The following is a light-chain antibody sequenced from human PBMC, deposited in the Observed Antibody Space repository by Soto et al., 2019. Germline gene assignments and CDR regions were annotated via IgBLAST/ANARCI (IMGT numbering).Light chain of an antibody. CDR2: GAS. CDR3: QQYGSSLLFT. V-gene: IGKV3-20*01. CDR1: QSVSSSY. J-gene: IGKJ3*01. Sequence: EIVLTQSPGTLSLSPGERATLSCRASQSVSSSYLAWYQQKPGQAPRLLIYGASSRATGIPDRFSGSGSGTGFTCTISRLEPEEFAVYYCQQYGSSLLFTFGPGTKVDIK.